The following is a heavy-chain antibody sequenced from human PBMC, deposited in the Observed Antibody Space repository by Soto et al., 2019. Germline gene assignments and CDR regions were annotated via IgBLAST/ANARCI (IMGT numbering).Heavy chain of an antibody. CDR3: ARTITGYFWAGAY. J-gene: IGHJ4*02. CDR1: GFTFNMYA. Sequence: EVQLSESGGGLAQPGGSLRLSCAASGFTFNMYAISWVRQAPGKGLEWVAGIGGSGANTFYADFVKGRFIISRDNPRNTLYLQMDSLRAEDTATYYCARTITGYFWAGAYWGQGTLVTVSS. D-gene: IGHD1-1*01. V-gene: IGHV3-23*01. CDR2: IGGSGANT.